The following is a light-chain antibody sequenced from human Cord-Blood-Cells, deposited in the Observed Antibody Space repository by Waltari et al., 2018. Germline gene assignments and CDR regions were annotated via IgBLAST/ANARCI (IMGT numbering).Light chain of an antibody. V-gene: IGLV10-54*01. J-gene: IGLJ3*02. CDR1: SNNVGNQG. CDR2: RNN. Sequence: QAGLTQPPSVSKGLRQTATLTCTGNSNNVGNQGAAWLQQHQGHPPKLLSYRNNNRPSGISERLSASRSGNTASLTITGLQPEDEADYYCSAWDSSLSSWVFDGWTKLTVL. CDR3: SAWDSSLSSWV.